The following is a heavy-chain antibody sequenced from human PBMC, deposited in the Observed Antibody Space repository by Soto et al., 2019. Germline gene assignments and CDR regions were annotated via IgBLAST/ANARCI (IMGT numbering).Heavy chain of an antibody. V-gene: IGHV3-66*01. CDR1: GFTVSSNY. CDR2: IYSGGST. CDR3: ATMVRGVIPIFDY. D-gene: IGHD3-10*01. J-gene: IGHJ4*02. Sequence: GGSLRLSCAASGFTVSSNYMSWVRQAPGKGLEWVSVIYSGGSTYYADSVKGRFTISRDNSKNTLYLQMNSLRAEDTAVYYCATMVRGVIPIFDYWGQGTLVTVSS.